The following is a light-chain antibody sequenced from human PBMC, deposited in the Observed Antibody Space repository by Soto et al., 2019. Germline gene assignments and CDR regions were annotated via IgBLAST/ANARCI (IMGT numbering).Light chain of an antibody. CDR2: DAS. J-gene: IGKJ4*01. V-gene: IGKV1-33*01. CDR1: QDISNY. Sequence: DIQMTQSPSSLSASVGDRVTITCQASQDISNYLNWYQQKPGKAPKLLIYDASNLETGVPSRFSGSGSGTDFTFTISSLQPEDIARYYCQQYNSYLTFGGGTKVDMK. CDR3: QQYNSYLT.